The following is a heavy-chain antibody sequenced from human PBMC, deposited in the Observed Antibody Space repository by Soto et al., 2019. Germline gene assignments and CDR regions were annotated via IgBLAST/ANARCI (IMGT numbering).Heavy chain of an antibody. Sequence: QVQLQESVPGLVKPSETLSLTRTVSGGSTSGYYWSWIRQPPGKGLEWIAYIYYNGYIKFNPSLQSRVTISVDTSKNQLSLKLSSVTAADTALYYCARTRDDGYFDYWGQGILVTVSS. CDR2: IYYNGYI. D-gene: IGHD1-1*01. J-gene: IGHJ4*02. CDR1: GGSTSGYY. CDR3: ARTRDDGYFDY. V-gene: IGHV4-59*08.